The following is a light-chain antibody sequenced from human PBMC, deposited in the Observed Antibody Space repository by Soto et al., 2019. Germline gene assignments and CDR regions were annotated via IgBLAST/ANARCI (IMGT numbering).Light chain of an antibody. J-gene: IGKJ1*01. Sequence: EIVMTQSPATLSVSPGERATLSCRASQSVSSSYLAWYQQKPGQAPRLLIYGASSRATGIPDRFSGSGSGTDFTLTISRLEPEDFAVYYCQQYGSSLWTFGQGTKVEIK. V-gene: IGKV3-20*01. CDR3: QQYGSSLWT. CDR2: GAS. CDR1: QSVSSSY.